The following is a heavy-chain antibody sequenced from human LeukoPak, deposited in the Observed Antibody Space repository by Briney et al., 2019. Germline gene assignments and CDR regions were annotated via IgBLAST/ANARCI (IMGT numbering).Heavy chain of an antibody. J-gene: IGHJ4*02. CDR3: ARGQGGVRYSYVYPHYFDY. D-gene: IGHD5-18*01. CDR1: GYTFTRYY. CDR2: INPSGGST. Sequence: ASVKVSCKASGYTFTRYYMHWVRQARGQGVEWMGIINPSGGSTTYSQKFQGRVTMTRDTSTSTVYMELSSLRSEDTAVYYCARGQGGVRYSYVYPHYFDYCGQGTLVTVSS. V-gene: IGHV1-46*01.